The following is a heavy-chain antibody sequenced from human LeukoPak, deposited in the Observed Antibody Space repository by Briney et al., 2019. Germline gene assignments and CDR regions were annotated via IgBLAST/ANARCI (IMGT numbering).Heavy chain of an antibody. D-gene: IGHD1-26*01. CDR3: ASKYSGRSKKFCYFDY. J-gene: IGHJ4*02. V-gene: IGHV3-48*04. CDR1: GFTLSSYS. Sequence: GGSSRLSCAASGFTLSSYSMNWVRQAPGKGLEWVSYISSWSTNIYHADSVKGRFTIVCNNAKNSLYLLMNSLRAEDTAVYYCASKYSGRSKKFCYFDYWGQGTLVTIS. CDR2: ISSWSTNI.